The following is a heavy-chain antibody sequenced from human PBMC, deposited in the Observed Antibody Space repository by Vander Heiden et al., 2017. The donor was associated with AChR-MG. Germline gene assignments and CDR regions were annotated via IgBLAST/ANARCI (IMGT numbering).Heavy chain of an antibody. D-gene: IGHD3-10*01. CDR2: IYNTGST. V-gene: IGHV4-30-4*01. J-gene: IGHJ4*02. CDR1: GCSTHSGDYF. CDR3: AREGDSASGTPGYFNS. Sequence: QVQLQESGPGLVKPSQTLSLTCTVSGCSTHSGDYFRSWIRQSPAKGLEWIGYIYNTGSTYYNPSLKSRLTISLDTSKNHFSLRLSSVTAADTALYYCAREGDSASGTPGYFNSWGQGTLVTVSS.